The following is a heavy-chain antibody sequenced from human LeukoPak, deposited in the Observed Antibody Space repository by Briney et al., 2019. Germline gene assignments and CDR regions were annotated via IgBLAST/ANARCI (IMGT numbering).Heavy chain of an antibody. Sequence: SETLSLTCTVSGGSISSGGYYWSWIRQHPGKGLEWIGYIYYSGSTYYNPFLKSRVTISVDTSKNQFSLKPSSVTAADTAVYYCARAYSSSSDPYYFDYWGQGTLVTVSS. D-gene: IGHD6-6*01. CDR3: ARAYSSSSDPYYFDY. J-gene: IGHJ4*02. CDR1: GGSISSGGYY. CDR2: IYYSGST. V-gene: IGHV4-31*03.